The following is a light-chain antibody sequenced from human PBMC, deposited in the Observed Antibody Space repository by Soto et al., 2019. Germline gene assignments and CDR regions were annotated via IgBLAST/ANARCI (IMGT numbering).Light chain of an antibody. CDR2: GVV. Sequence: QSARTQPRSVSGAPGQPGTISCTGTGNDVGAYNYVSWYQQHPGRTYRHLIYGVVRWPSGVPDRFSASKSGNTASLTISGLQAEDEADYFCCSYAGGYTYLFGTGPKVTVL. CDR3: CSYAGGYTYL. V-gene: IGLV2-11*01. CDR1: GNDVGAYNY. J-gene: IGLJ1*01.